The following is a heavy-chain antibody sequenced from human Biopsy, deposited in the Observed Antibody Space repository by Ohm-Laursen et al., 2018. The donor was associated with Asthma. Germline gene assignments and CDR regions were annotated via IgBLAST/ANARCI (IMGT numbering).Heavy chain of an antibody. CDR3: ARGDSSGWSHYYFDY. D-gene: IGHD6-19*01. CDR2: IYSGGTS. CDR1: GFSFSRYG. Sequence: SLRLSCTASGFSFSRYGMHWVRQAPGKGLEWVSVIYSGGTSHTADSVRGRFTISRDFSKNTLHLQMHSLRVEDTPVYYCARGDSSGWSHYYFDYWGQGTLVIVSA. J-gene: IGHJ4*02. V-gene: IGHV3-53*01.